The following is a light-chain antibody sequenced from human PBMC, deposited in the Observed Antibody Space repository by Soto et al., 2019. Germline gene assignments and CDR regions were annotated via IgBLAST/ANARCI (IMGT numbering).Light chain of an antibody. CDR1: SSDDGGYNY. Sequence: QSALTQPASVSGSPGQSIAISCTGTSSDDGGYNYVSWYQQHPGKAPKLMIYEVSNRPSGVSNRFSGSKSGNTASLTISGLQAGDEADYYCSSYTSSSTYVFGTGTKVTVL. V-gene: IGLV2-14*01. J-gene: IGLJ1*01. CDR2: EVS. CDR3: SSYTSSSTYV.